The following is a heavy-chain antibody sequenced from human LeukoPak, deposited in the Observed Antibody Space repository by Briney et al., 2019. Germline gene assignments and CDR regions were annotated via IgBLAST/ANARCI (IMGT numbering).Heavy chain of an antibody. Sequence: PGGSLRLSCGAYGFTFSRYDMHWVRQATGRGLEWVSYIGTAGDTYYAGSVKGRFTISRENAGNSLSLHMNSLRVGDTAVYYCVRAPPGRCSDGFCYSDTLDIWGRGTKVTVSS. CDR1: GFTFSRYD. V-gene: IGHV3-13*01. CDR3: VRAPPGRCSDGFCYSDTLDI. D-gene: IGHD2-15*01. J-gene: IGHJ3*02. CDR2: IGTAGDT.